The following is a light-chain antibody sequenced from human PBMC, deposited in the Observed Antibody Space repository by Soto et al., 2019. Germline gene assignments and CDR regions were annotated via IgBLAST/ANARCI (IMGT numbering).Light chain of an antibody. CDR2: GAS. CDR3: QQYAASPLT. J-gene: IGKJ1*01. Sequence: EIVLTQSPGTLSLSPRERATLSCRASQSVSSNYVAWYQHKVGQAPRLLIYGASNRPPGIPDRFSGCGSGTDFTLNISRLEPEDFALYYCQQYAASPLTFGQGTQVEV. CDR1: QSVSSNY. V-gene: IGKV3-20*01.